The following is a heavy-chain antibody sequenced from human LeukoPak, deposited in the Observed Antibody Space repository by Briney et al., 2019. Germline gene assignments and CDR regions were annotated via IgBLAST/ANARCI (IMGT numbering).Heavy chain of an antibody. CDR3: ARGQRRPPGSGSSPFGY. Sequence: SETLSPTCSVYGVPFSGYYWIWIRQPPGKGLEWIGEINHSGSTNYNPSLKSRVTISVDTSKNQFSLKLSSVTAADTAVYYCARGQRRPPGSGSSPFGYWGQGTLVTVSS. D-gene: IGHD3-10*01. V-gene: IGHV4-34*01. J-gene: IGHJ4*02. CDR2: INHSGST. CDR1: GVPFSGYY.